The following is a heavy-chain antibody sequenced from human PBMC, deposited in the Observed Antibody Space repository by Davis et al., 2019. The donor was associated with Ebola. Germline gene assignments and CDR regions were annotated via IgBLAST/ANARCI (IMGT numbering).Heavy chain of an antibody. CDR1: GGSISSYY. Sequence: SETLSLTCTVSGGSISSYYWSWIRQPPGKGLEWIGYIYYSGSTNYNPSLKSRVTISVDTSKNQFSLKLSSVTAADTAVYCCASGYSSSWYDYWGQGTLVTVSS. CDR3: ASGYSSSWYDY. CDR2: IYYSGST. J-gene: IGHJ4*02. V-gene: IGHV4-59*01. D-gene: IGHD6-13*01.